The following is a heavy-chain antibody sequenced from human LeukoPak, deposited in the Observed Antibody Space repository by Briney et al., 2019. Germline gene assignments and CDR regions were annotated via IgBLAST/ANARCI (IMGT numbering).Heavy chain of an antibody. Sequence: PSETLSLTCTVSGGSISSSGYYWGWIRQPPGKGLEWIGSISYSGTTYYNPSLKSRVTISVDTSKNQFSLKLSSVTAADTAVYYCASWRVTMVRGVGDDYWGQGTLVTVSS. D-gene: IGHD3-10*01. CDR1: GGSISSSGYY. CDR2: ISYSGTT. V-gene: IGHV4-39*07. CDR3: ASWRVTMVRGVGDDY. J-gene: IGHJ4*02.